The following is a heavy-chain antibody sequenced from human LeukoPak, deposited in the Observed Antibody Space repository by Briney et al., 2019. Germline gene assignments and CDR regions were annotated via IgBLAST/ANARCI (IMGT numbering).Heavy chain of an antibody. J-gene: IGHJ3*02. CDR3: ARDYYYGSGTPPGDTFDI. D-gene: IGHD3-10*01. CDR1: GFTFSSYA. Sequence: GGSLRLSCAASGFTFSSYAMSWVRQAPGKGLEWVSVISGSGGSTYYADSVKGRFTISRDNSKNTLYLQMNSLRAEDTAVYYCARDYYYGSGTPPGDTFDIWGQGTMVTVSS. CDR2: ISGSGGST. V-gene: IGHV3-23*01.